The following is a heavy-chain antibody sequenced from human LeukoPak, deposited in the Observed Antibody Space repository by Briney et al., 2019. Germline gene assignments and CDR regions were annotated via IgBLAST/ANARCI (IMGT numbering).Heavy chain of an antibody. CDR3: AKYYYDSSGYSQDAFDI. V-gene: IGHV3-23*01. D-gene: IGHD3-22*01. CDR2: ISGSASST. CDR1: GFTFSNAW. J-gene: IGHJ3*02. Sequence: GGSLRLSCAASGFTFSNAWMSWVRQAPGKGLEWVSAISGSASSTYHADSVKGRFTISRDNSKNTLYLQMNSLRAEDTAVYYCAKYYYDSSGYSQDAFDIWGQGTMVTVSS.